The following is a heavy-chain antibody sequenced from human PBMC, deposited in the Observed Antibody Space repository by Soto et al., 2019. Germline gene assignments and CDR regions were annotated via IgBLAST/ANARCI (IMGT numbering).Heavy chain of an antibody. CDR3: AKDRRVRSGWYYYYGMDV. D-gene: IGHD6-19*01. CDR2: ISYDGSNK. V-gene: IGHV3-30*18. CDR1: GFTFSSYG. J-gene: IGHJ6*02. Sequence: GGSLRLSCAASGFTFSSYGMHWVRQAPGKGLEWVAVISYDGSNKYYADSVKGRFTISRDNSKNTLYLQMNSLRAEDTAVYYCAKDRRVRSGWYYYYGMDVWGQGTTVTVSS.